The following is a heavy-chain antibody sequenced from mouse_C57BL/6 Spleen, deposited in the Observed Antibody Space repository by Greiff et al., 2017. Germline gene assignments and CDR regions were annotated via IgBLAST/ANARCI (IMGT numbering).Heavy chain of an antibody. Sequence: QVQLQQPGAELVKPGASVKMSCTASGYTFTSYWITWVKQRPGQGLEWIGDISPGSGSTNYNEKVKSKATLTVDTSSSTAYMQLSSLTSEDSAVYDWARGHDDDYDGYAMDYWGQGTSVTVSS. J-gene: IGHJ4*01. D-gene: IGHD2-4*01. V-gene: IGHV1-55*01. CDR3: ARGHDDDYDGYAMDY. CDR2: ISPGSGST. CDR1: GYTFTSYW.